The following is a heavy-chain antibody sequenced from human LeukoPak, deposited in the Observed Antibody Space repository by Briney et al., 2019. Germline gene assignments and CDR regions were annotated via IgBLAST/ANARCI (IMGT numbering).Heavy chain of an antibody. V-gene: IGHV1-69*05. Sequence: ASVKVSCKASGGTFSSYAISWVRQAPGQGLEWMGRIIPIFGTANYAQKFQGRVTITTDESTSTAYMELSSLRSEDTAVYYCAGTLVGATKGRFDPWGQGTLVTVSS. D-gene: IGHD1-26*01. J-gene: IGHJ5*02. CDR1: GGTFSSYA. CDR2: IIPIFGTA. CDR3: AGTLVGATKGRFDP.